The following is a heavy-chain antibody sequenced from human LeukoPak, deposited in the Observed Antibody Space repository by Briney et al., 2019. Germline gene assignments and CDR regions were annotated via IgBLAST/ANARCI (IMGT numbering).Heavy chain of an antibody. CDR2: ISGDKGPT. CDR1: GYPFANFA. D-gene: IGHD2-15*01. V-gene: IGHV1-18*01. J-gene: IGHJ4*02. CDR3: ARGGYSDF. Sequence: ASVKVSCKASGYPFANFAISSVRQARGQGLEWVGWISGDKGPTYYAQKLQDRVTLTTDTSTSTAYMELTNLRSDDTAVYYCARGGYSDFWGQGTLVTVSP.